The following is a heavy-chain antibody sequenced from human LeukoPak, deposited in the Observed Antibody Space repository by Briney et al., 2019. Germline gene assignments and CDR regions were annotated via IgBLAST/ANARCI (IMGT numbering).Heavy chain of an antibody. D-gene: IGHD2-2*01. Sequence: PGGSLRLSCAASGFTFSSFAMRWVRQAPGKGREWVSSISGNGVGTYYADSGKGRFTISRDNSKNSLNLQMSSLRVEDTAVYYCAKRDSTSYHFDSWGQGTLVTVSS. J-gene: IGHJ4*02. CDR3: AKRDSTSYHFDS. CDR1: GFTFSSFA. CDR2: ISGNGVGT. V-gene: IGHV3-23*01.